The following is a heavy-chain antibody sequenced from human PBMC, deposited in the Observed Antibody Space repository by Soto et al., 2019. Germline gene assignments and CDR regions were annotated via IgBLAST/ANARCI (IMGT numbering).Heavy chain of an antibody. Sequence: GASVKVSCKASGYSFTSYAFHWLRQAPGQRLEWMGWINAGNGNTKCSQKFQDRVTLTRDTSASTVYMEMSSLTSEDTAVYYCAREFHSLSLTWREFFQPWGQGTLVTVSS. J-gene: IGHJ1*01. CDR2: INAGNGNT. CDR3: AREFHSLSLTWREFFQP. D-gene: IGHD2-21*01. V-gene: IGHV1-3*01. CDR1: GYSFTSYA.